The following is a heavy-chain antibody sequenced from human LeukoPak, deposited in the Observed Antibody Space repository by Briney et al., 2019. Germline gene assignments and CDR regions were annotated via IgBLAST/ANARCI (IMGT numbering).Heavy chain of an antibody. CDR3: ARGPGGYSSGWVRYFDY. CDR2: ISYDGSNK. CDR1: GFTFSSYA. D-gene: IGHD6-19*01. Sequence: PGRSLRLSCAASGFTFSSYAMLWVRQAPGKGLEWVAVISYDGSNKYYADSVKGRFTISRDNSKNTLYLQMNSLRAEDTAVYYCARGPGGYSSGWVRYFDYWGQGTLVTVSS. J-gene: IGHJ4*02. V-gene: IGHV3-30*04.